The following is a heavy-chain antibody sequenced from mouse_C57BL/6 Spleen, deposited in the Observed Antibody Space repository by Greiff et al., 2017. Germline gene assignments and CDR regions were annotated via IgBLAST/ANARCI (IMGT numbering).Heavy chain of an antibody. CDR1: GYTFTSYW. D-gene: IGHD4-1*01. Sequence: VQLQQPGAELVKPGASVKLSCKASGYTFTSYWMQWVKQRPGQGLEWIGEIDPSDSYTNYNQKFKGRATLTVDTSSSTAYMQLSSLTSEDSAVYYCARGGNWDVDYWGQGTTLTVSS. V-gene: IGHV1-50*01. J-gene: IGHJ2*01. CDR3: ARGGNWDVDY. CDR2: IDPSDSYT.